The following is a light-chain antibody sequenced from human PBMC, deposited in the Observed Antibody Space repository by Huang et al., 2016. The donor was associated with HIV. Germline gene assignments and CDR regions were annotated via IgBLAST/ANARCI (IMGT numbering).Light chain of an antibody. J-gene: IGKJ1*01. V-gene: IGKV3-15*01. Sequence: IVMTQSPATLSVSPGEGATLSCRASQSVGSNLAWYQQRPGQAPRLLIYGASTRATGGPVRFRGRGSGTDFTLTISGPQSEDSAVYYCQQYSDRPPWTFGQGTKVE. CDR3: QQYSDRPPWT. CDR2: GAS. CDR1: QSVGSN.